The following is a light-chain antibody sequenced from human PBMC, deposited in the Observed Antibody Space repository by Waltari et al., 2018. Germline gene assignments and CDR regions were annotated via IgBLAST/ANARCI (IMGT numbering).Light chain of an antibody. V-gene: IGKV1-33*01. CDR3: QQYDTPPYS. J-gene: IGKJ2*03. CDR2: DAS. CDR1: QDISNY. Sequence: DIQMTQSPSFLSASLGDRVTITFEASQDISNYLNWYQQKPGTVPKLLISDASTLETGVPSRFSGTGSGTLFTFTINSLQPEDIGTYYCQQYDTPPYSFGQGTRVEMK.